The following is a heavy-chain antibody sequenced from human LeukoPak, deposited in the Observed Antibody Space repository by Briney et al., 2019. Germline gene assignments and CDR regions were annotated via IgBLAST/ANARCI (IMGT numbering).Heavy chain of an antibody. Sequence: GGSLRLSCAASGFTFSSYGMSWVRQAPGKVLEWVSAISGSGGSTYYADSVKGRFTISRDNSKNTLYLQMNSLRAEDTAVYYCEVVRGVRRVDYWGQGTLVTVSS. D-gene: IGHD3-10*01. CDR1: GFTFSSYG. V-gene: IGHV3-23*01. CDR2: ISGSGGST. J-gene: IGHJ4*02. CDR3: EVVRGVRRVDY.